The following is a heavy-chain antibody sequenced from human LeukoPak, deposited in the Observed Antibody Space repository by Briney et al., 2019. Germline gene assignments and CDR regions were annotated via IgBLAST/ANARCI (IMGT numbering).Heavy chain of an antibody. CDR1: GFTFSTYS. CDR3: TRDPHALDY. J-gene: IGHJ4*02. V-gene: IGHV3-48*02. CDR2: IRGGGSPI. Sequence: GGSLRLSCAASGFTFSTYSMNWVRQAPGKGLEWVSYIRGGGSPIYYADSVKGRFTISRDNAKNSLYLQMNGLRDEDMAVYYCTRDPHALDYWGQGTLVTVSS.